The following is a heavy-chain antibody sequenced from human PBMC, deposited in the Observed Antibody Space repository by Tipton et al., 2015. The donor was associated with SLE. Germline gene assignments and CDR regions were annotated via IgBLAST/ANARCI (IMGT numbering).Heavy chain of an antibody. D-gene: IGHD6-19*01. CDR1: GFTFSSYW. Sequence: SLRLSCAASGFTFSSYWMHWVRQAPGKGLVWVSRINSDGSSTTYADSVKGRFTISRDNAKNTLYLQRNSLRAGDPAVYFCARGPDWSVAGTVLFHRWGQGTLVTVSS. J-gene: IGHJ1*01. CDR3: ARGPDWSVAGTVLFHR. V-gene: IGHV3-74*03. CDR2: INSDGSST.